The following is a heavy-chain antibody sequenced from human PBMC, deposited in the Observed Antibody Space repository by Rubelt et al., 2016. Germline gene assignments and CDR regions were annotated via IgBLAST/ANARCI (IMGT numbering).Heavy chain of an antibody. J-gene: IGHJ5*02. CDR3: ARGEYCSGGSCYSSNWFDP. CDR1: GGSISSYY. Sequence: QVQLQESGPGLVKPSETLSLTCTVSGGSISSYYWSWIRQPPGKGLEWIGYIYHSGSTYYNPSLKSRVTISVDRSKNQFSLKLSSVTAADTAVYYCARGEYCSGGSCYSSNWFDPWGQGTLVTVSS. V-gene: IGHV4-59*12. CDR2: IYHSGST. D-gene: IGHD2-15*01.